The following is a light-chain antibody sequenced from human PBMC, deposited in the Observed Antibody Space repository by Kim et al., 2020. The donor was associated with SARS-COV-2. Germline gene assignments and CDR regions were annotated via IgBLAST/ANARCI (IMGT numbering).Light chain of an antibody. Sequence: QSVLTQPPSASGTPGQRVTISCSGCSSNVGSNYVFWYQQFPGTAPQVLIYRTDQRPSGVPDRFSGSKSGTSASLVISGLRSEDETDYHCAAWDDSLRAYVFGAGTKVTVL. J-gene: IGLJ1*01. CDR3: AAWDDSLRAYV. CDR1: SSNVGSNY. V-gene: IGLV1-47*01. CDR2: RTD.